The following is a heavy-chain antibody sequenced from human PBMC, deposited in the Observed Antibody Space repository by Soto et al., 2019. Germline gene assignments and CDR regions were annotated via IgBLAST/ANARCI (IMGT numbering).Heavy chain of an antibody. D-gene: IGHD3-22*01. CDR2: INPNSGGT. CDR3: AREGTYYYDSSGESVWFDP. V-gene: IGHV1-2*03. Sequence: GASVKVSCKASGYTFTGYYMHWVLQAPGEGLEWMGWINPNSGGTNYAQKFQGRVTMTRDTSISTAYMELSRLRSDDTAVYYCAREGTYYYDSSGESVWFDPWGQGTLVTVSS. J-gene: IGHJ5*02. CDR1: GYTFTGYY.